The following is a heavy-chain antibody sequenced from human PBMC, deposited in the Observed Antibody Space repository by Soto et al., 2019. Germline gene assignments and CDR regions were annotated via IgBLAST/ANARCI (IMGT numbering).Heavy chain of an antibody. D-gene: IGHD2-21*02. J-gene: IGHJ4*02. V-gene: IGHV1-58*02. CDR3: AAELYIGGDCCHFDY. CDR2: IIVGSGRT. CDR1: GYTFTSYG. Sequence: ASVKVSCKASGYTFTSYGISWVRQAPGQPLEWVGWIIVGSGRTNYAQSLQGRATITRDMSTSTAYMELSSLTSDDTAVYYCAAELYIGGDCCHFDYWGQGSLVTVSS.